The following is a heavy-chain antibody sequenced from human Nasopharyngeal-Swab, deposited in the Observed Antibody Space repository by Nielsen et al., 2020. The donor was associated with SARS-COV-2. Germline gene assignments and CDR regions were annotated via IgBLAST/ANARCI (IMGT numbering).Heavy chain of an antibody. CDR3: ARGCVLTGPSCYYYGMDV. CDR2: ISSTTPYI. Sequence: GESLKISCVASGFTFSGYTMNWVRQAPGKGLEWISSISSTTPYIYYADSVKGRFTISRDNAKNSLYLQMNFLRVEDTAVYYCARGCVLTGPSCYYYGMDVWGQGTTVTVSS. V-gene: IGHV3-21*01. J-gene: IGHJ6*02. D-gene: IGHD3-9*01. CDR1: GFTFSGYT.